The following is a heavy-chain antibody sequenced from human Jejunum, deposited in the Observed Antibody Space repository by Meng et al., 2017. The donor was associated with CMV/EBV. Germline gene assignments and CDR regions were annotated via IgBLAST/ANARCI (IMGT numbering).Heavy chain of an antibody. Sequence: SGKASGYTINSYGITWVRQAPGQGLEWMGWISGYTGYTNYAQKVQHRVSMTIDTSTSTAYMELRNLRSDDTAVYYCARRSVAGKEVDYWGQGTLVTVSS. J-gene: IGHJ4*02. D-gene: IGHD6-19*01. CDR3: ARRSVAGKEVDY. V-gene: IGHV1-18*01. CDR2: ISGYTGYT. CDR1: GYTINSYG.